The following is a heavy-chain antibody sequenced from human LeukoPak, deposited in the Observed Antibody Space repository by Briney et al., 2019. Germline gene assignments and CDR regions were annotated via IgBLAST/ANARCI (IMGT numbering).Heavy chain of an antibody. D-gene: IGHD3-16*01. V-gene: IGHV4-59*08. J-gene: IGHJ4*02. CDR2: IYYTGST. Sequence: PSETLSLTCTVSGDSISNYYWIWIRQPPGKGLEWIGYIYYTGSTNYNPSLKSRLTISVDTSTNQFSLKLRSVTAADTAVYSCARHPGGENTQCDYWGQGTLVTVSS. CDR3: ARHPGGENTQCDY. CDR1: GDSISNYY.